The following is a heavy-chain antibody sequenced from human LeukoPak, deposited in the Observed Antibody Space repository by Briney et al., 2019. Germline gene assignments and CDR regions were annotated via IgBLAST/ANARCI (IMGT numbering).Heavy chain of an antibody. CDR2: IYYSGLT. CDR1: RGSISSSSYY. CDR3: ARQGLTQWLVRLPNYFDY. V-gene: IGHV4-39*01. J-gene: IGHJ4*02. Sequence: SETLSLTCTVSRGSISSSSYYWGWIRQPPGKGLEWIGSIYYSGLTYNNTSLKSRLPISVDTSKNHFSLKLSSLTAADTAVYYCARQGLTQWLVRLPNYFDYWGQGTLVTVSS. D-gene: IGHD6-19*01.